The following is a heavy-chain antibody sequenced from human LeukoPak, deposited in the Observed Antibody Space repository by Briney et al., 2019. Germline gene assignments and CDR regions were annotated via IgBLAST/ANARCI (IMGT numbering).Heavy chain of an antibody. V-gene: IGHV1-2*02. J-gene: IGHJ4*02. CDR1: GYTFTGYY. CDR3: ARVPGPYTTSRFDY. D-gene: IGHD2-2*02. CDR2: IDPDSGGT. Sequence: ASVKFSCKTSGYTFTGYYLHWVRQAPGQGLEWMGRIDPDSGGTHYAQKFQVRVTVTRDTSITTVYMELSGLTSDDTAVYYCARVPGPYTTSRFDYWGQGTLVTVSS.